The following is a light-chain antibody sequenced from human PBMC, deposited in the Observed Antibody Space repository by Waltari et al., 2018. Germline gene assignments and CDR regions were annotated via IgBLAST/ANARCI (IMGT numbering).Light chain of an antibody. CDR3: QQPYFYPRT. V-gene: IGKV1-9*01. Sequence: DIQLTQSPSFLSASVGDRVTITCRASQDISSYLAWYQQKPGNAPQFLIYAASTLQSGVTARFSGSGSGTEFTLTISSLQPEDFATYYCQQPYFYPRTFGQGTKVDIK. J-gene: IGKJ1*01. CDR2: AAS. CDR1: QDISSY.